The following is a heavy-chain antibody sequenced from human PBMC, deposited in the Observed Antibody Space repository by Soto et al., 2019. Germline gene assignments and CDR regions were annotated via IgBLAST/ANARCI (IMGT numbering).Heavy chain of an antibody. Sequence: GGSLRLSCAASGFTFSSYAMSWVRQAPGKGLEWVSAISGSGGSTYYADSVKGRFTISRDNSKNTLYLQMNSLRAEDTAVYYCAKDRNFGVVIISVFDYWGQGTLFTVSS. J-gene: IGHJ4*02. CDR2: ISGSGGST. D-gene: IGHD3-3*01. CDR1: GFTFSSYA. V-gene: IGHV3-23*01. CDR3: AKDRNFGVVIISVFDY.